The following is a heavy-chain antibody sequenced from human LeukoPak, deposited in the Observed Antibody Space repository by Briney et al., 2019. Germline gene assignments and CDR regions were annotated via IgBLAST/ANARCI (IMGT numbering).Heavy chain of an antibody. CDR1: GFTFSSYS. CDR3: ARDVWYSGWFDP. Sequence: GGSLRLSCAASGFTFSSYSMNWVRQAPGKGLEWVSSISSSSYIYYADSVKGRFTISRDNAKNSLYLQMNSLRAEDTAVYYCARDVWYSGWFDPWGQGTLVTVSS. D-gene: IGHD1-26*01. J-gene: IGHJ5*02. V-gene: IGHV3-21*01. CDR2: ISSSSYI.